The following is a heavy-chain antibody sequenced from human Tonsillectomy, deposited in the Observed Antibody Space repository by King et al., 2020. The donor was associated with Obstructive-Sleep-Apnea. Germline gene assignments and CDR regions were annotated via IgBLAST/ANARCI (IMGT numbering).Heavy chain of an antibody. J-gene: IGHJ6*02. V-gene: IGHV3-33*01. CDR1: GFIFSNYA. CDR2: IGYDGSNK. Sequence: VQLVQSGGGVVQPGRSLRLSCVASGFIFSNYAMHWVRQAPGKGLEWVALIGYDGSNKNYADSVKGRLTISRDNSKNTVYVEMNSLRAEDTAVDYCAREGVHELTSTPYGMDVWGQGTTVTVSS. D-gene: IGHD3-9*01. CDR3: AREGVHELTSTPYGMDV.